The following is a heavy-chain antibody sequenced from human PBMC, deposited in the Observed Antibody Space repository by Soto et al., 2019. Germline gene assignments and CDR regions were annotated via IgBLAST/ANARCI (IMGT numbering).Heavy chain of an antibody. CDR3: AREYSSSGDAFDI. CDR2: INPNSGGT. CDR1: GYTFTGYY. J-gene: IGHJ3*02. D-gene: IGHD6-6*01. V-gene: IGHV1-2*02. Sequence: ASVKVSCKASGYTFTGYYMHWVRQAPGQGLEWMGWINPNSGGTNYAQKFQGRVTMTRDTSISTAYMELSRLRSDDTAVYYCAREYSSSGDAFDIWGQGTMVTVSS.